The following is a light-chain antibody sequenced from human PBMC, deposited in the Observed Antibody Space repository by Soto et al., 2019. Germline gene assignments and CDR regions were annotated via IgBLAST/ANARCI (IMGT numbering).Light chain of an antibody. Sequence: EVVMTQSPATVSVSPGERATLSCRASQSVSSNLAWYRQKPGQAPRLLIYAASTRATGIPDRFSGSGSGTDFTLTIDRLEPEDFAVYYCQQSLNPKTFGQGTKV. CDR3: QQSLNPKT. V-gene: IGKV3D-15*01. CDR2: AAS. J-gene: IGKJ1*01. CDR1: QSVSSN.